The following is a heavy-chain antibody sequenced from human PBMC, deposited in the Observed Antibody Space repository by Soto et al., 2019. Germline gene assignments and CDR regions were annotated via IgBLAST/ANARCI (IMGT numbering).Heavy chain of an antibody. CDR3: ARLRIATNNYKWFDP. Sequence: QVRLQESGPGLVKPSETLSLACSVSGAALNSGNYYWSWIRQVPGKGLEWIGHIYVTGAVDYNPSPRDQITISQDPSERQFSLNLSLVTAADTAVYFCARLRIATNNYKWFDPWGQGTLVTVSS. CDR2: IYVTGAV. CDR1: GAALNSGNYY. V-gene: IGHV4-31*01. D-gene: IGHD2-21*01. J-gene: IGHJ5*02.